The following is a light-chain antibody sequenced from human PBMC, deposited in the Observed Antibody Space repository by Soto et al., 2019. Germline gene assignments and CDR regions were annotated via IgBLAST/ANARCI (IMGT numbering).Light chain of an antibody. CDR2: WAS. CDR1: QSVFSNSNNKKY. J-gene: IGKJ1*01. V-gene: IGKV4-1*01. Sequence: DIVMTQSADSLAVSLGERATINCKSSQSVFSNSNNKKYLAWYQQKPGQPPKLLIHWASIRESGVPDRFSGSGSGTDFNLTINSLQAEDVAVYYCQQYYSTPRTFGQGTKVEIK. CDR3: QQYYSTPRT.